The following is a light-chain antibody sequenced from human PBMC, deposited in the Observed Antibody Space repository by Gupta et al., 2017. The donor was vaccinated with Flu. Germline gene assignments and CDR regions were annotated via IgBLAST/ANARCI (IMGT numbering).Light chain of an antibody. CDR3: MECTHSHT. CDR1: QSLVHGNGNTY. Sequence: PVTLGQPASVSCRSSQSLVHGNGNTYLHWFQQWPGQSPRRLIYKGSNRESGVPDRFSGSGSGTDFTLIISSGEAEDVGVYYCMECTHSHTFGQWTKLEIK. V-gene: IGKV2-30*02. CDR2: KGS. J-gene: IGKJ2*01.